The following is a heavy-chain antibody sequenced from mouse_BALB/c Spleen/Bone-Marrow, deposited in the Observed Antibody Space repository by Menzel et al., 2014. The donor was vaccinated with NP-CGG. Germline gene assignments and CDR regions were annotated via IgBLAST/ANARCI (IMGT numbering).Heavy chain of an antibody. Sequence: QVQLQQSGAELMKPGASVKISCKATGYTFSRNWIEWVKQRPGHGLEWIGEILPGSGSTNYNEKFKGKATFTADTSSNTANMQLSSLTSEDSGVYYCARVGSTMITTAFAHWGQGTLVTVSA. CDR3: ARVGSTMITTAFAH. CDR1: GYTFSRNW. D-gene: IGHD2-4*01. J-gene: IGHJ3*01. V-gene: IGHV1-9*01. CDR2: ILPGSGST.